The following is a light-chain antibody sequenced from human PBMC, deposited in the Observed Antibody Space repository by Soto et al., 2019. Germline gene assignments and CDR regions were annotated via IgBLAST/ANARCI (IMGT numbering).Light chain of an antibody. CDR3: QQYSSSWYT. Sequence: EVVLTQSPGTLSLSPGERATLSCRASQSVGSNSLVWYQQKPGQAPRLLIYGASNRATGIPDRFSASGSGTDFTLTISRLEPEDFAMYYCQQYSSSWYTFGQGTKVEVK. CDR1: QSVGSNS. J-gene: IGKJ2*01. V-gene: IGKV3-20*01. CDR2: GAS.